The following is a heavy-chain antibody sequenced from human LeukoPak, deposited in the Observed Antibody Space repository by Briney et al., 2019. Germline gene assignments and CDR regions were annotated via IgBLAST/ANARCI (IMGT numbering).Heavy chain of an antibody. J-gene: IGHJ4*02. V-gene: IGHV1-69*04. D-gene: IGHD3-22*01. CDR1: GGTFSSYA. CDR2: IIPILGIA. Sequence: SVKVSCKASGGTFSSYAISWVRQAPGQGLEWMGRIIPILGIANYAQKFQGRVTITADKSTSTAYMELSSLRSEDTAVYYCARGSAESDYDSSGFDYWGQGALVTVSS. CDR3: ARGSAESDYDSSGFDY.